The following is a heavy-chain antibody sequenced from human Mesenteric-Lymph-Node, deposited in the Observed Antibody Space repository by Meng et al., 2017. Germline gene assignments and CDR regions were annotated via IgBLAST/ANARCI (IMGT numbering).Heavy chain of an antibody. J-gene: IGHJ2*01. V-gene: IGHV4-30-4*01. CDR2: IYYSGST. CDR3: ARDTPSLNWYFDL. CDR1: GGSISSVDYY. Sequence: QVQLQESGPGLVKPSQTLSLTCTVSGGSISSVDYYWSWIRQPPGKGLEWIGYIYYSGSTYYNPYLKSRVTISVDTSKNQFSLKLSSVTAADTAVYYCARDTPSLNWYFDLWGRGTLVTVSS.